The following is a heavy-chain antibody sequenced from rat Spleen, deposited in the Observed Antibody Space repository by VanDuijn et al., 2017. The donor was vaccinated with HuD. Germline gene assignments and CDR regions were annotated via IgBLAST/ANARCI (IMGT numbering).Heavy chain of an antibody. CDR3: ARSDGTHYYLPFAD. CDR1: GYSITRSYR. Sequence: EVQLQESGPGLVKPSQSLSLTCSVTGYSITRSYRWSWIRKFPGNKLEWMGYINSAGNTNYNPSLKSRVSITRDTSKNQVFLQVDSVTTEDTATYYCARSDGTHYYLPFADWGQGTLVTVSS. V-gene: IGHV3-3*01. CDR2: INSAGNT. D-gene: IGHD1-1*01. J-gene: IGHJ3*01.